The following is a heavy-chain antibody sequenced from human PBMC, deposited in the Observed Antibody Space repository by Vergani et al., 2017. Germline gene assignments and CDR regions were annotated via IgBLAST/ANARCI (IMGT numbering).Heavy chain of an antibody. CDR3: AKDLGNSSGGGWFDP. D-gene: IGHD6-6*01. J-gene: IGHJ5*02. V-gene: IGHV3-9*02. CDR2: ISWNSNSI. Sequence: EVQLEESGGGLVLPGRSLRLSCVASGFTSAGYAMHLVRQAPGKGLEWVSGISWNSNSIGYADSVKGRFTISRDNAKNSLYLQMNSLRAEDTALYYCAKDLGNSSGGGWFDPWGQGTLVTVSS. CDR1: GFTSAGYA.